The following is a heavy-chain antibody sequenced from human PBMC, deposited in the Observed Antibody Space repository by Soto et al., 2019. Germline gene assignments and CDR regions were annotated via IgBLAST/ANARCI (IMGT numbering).Heavy chain of an antibody. J-gene: IGHJ4*02. Sequence: SETLSLTCTVSGGSISGYFWSWIRQPPGKGLEWIGNIYNSGNTNYNPSLLSRVTISVDTSKNQVSLNLTSVTAADTAVYYCAAPPRYWGLGILVTVSS. CDR2: IYNSGNT. V-gene: IGHV4-59*01. CDR3: AAPPRY. CDR1: GGSISGYF.